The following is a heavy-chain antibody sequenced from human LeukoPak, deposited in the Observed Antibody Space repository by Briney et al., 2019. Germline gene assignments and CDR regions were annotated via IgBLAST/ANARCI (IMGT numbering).Heavy chain of an antibody. J-gene: IGHJ6*03. D-gene: IGHD3-10*01. V-gene: IGHV3-48*01. Sequence: GGSLRLSCAASGFTFSSYSMNWVRQAPGKGLEWVSYISSSSSTIYYADSVKGRFTISRDNAKNSLYLQMNNLRAEDTAVYYCASFSPIRGGYYMDVWGKGTTVTVSS. CDR2: ISSSSSTI. CDR3: ASFSPIRGGYYMDV. CDR1: GFTFSSYS.